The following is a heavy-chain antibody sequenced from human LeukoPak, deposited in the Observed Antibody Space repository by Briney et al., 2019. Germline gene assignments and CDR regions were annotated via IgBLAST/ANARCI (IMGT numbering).Heavy chain of an antibody. CDR1: GYSISSGYY. Sequence: PSVTLSLTCAVSGYSISSGYYWGWIRQPPGKGLEWIGSIYHSGSTYYNPSLKSRVTISVDTSKNQFSLKLSSVTAADTAVYYCARQEGTYYDFWSGYSHPYFDYWGQGTLVTVSS. V-gene: IGHV4-38-2*01. D-gene: IGHD3-3*01. J-gene: IGHJ4*02. CDR3: ARQEGTYYDFWSGYSHPYFDY. CDR2: IYHSGST.